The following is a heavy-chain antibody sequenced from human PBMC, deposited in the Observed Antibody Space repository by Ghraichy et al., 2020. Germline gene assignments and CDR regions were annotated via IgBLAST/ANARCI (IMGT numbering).Heavy chain of an antibody. CDR1: GGSISSGGYS. V-gene: IGHV4-30-2*01. Sequence: SETLSLTCAVSGGSISSGGYSWSWIRQPPGKGLEWIGYIYHSGSTYYNPSLKSRVTISVDRSKNQFSLKLSSVTAADTAVYYCARVYHGSGDWGWFDPWGQGTLVTVSS. J-gene: IGHJ5*02. CDR2: IYHSGST. D-gene: IGHD3-10*01. CDR3: ARVYHGSGDWGWFDP.